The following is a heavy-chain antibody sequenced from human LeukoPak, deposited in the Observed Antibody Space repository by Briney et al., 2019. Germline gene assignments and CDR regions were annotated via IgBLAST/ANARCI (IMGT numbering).Heavy chain of an antibody. CDR2: TYYRSKWYH. CDR1: GDSVSSNSAA. CDR3: ARNRWEQQLSANWFDP. Sequence: SQTLSLTCAISGDSVSSNSAAWNWIRQSPSRGLEWLGRTYYRSKWYHDYAVSVKSRITINPDTSKNQFSLQLNSVTPEDTAVYYCARNRWEQQLSANWFDPWGQGTLVTDSS. V-gene: IGHV6-1*01. D-gene: IGHD6-13*01. J-gene: IGHJ5*02.